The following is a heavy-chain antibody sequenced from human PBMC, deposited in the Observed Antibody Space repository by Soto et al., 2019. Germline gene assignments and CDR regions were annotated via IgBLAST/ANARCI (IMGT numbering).Heavy chain of an antibody. Sequence: EVQLVESGGGLVQPGGSLRLSCAASGLTVSSNYMSWVRQAPGKGLEWVSVMYSGGSTYYADSVKGRFIISRDNYKNRLYLQMDSLRGEDTAVYYGARDSSLHHPLFYGMDVWGQGTTVTVSS. CDR2: MYSGGST. V-gene: IGHV3-66*01. CDR3: ARDSSLHHPLFYGMDV. CDR1: GLTVSSNY. D-gene: IGHD2-15*01. J-gene: IGHJ6*02.